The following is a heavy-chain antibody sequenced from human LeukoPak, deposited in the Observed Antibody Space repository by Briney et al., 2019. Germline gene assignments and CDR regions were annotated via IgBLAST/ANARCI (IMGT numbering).Heavy chain of an antibody. CDR1: GYTFTNYG. J-gene: IGHJ5*02. V-gene: IGHV1-18*01. Sequence: ASVKVSCKASGYTFTNYGISWVRQAPGQGLEWMAWISTYDHDTNYAQKFRGRVTMTTDSSTSTAYMELRSLGSDDTAVYYCVRDYFCSGGTCDDCFDPWGQGTLVTVSS. D-gene: IGHD2-15*01. CDR3: VRDYFCSGGTCDDCFDP. CDR2: ISTYDHDT.